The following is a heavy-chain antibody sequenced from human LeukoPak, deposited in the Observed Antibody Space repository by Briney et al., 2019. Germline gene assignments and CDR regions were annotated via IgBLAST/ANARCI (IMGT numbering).Heavy chain of an antibody. J-gene: IGHJ6*02. CDR1: GYTFTGYY. CDR3: ARGRGVGGYYYYGMDV. Sequence: GASVKVSCKASGYTFTGYYMHWVRQAPGQGLEWMGWINPNSGGTNYAQKFQGWVTMTRDTSISTAYMELSRLRSDDTAVYYCARGRGVGGYYYYGMDVWGQGTTVTVSS. D-gene: IGHD3-10*01. V-gene: IGHV1-2*04. CDR2: INPNSGGT.